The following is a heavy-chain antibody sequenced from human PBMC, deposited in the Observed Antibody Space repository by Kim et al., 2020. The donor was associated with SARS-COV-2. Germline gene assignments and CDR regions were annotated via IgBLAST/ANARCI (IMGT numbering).Heavy chain of an antibody. V-gene: IGHV4-31*03. CDR3: ASRQAAGGLDS. J-gene: IGHJ5*01. Sequence: SETLSLTCSVSGGALKSGGYYWSWIRQQPGKGLEWVGYTHDTGTSYSNPSLESRVLISMDTSEKRITLKLTSVTAADTAIYFCASRQAAGGLDSWGQGT. CDR2: THDTGTS. CDR1: GGALKSGGYY. D-gene: IGHD6-13*01.